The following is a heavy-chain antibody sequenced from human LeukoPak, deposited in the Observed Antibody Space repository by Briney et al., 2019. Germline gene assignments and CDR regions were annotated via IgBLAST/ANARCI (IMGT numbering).Heavy chain of an antibody. CDR2: ISTFNCHT. V-gene: IGHV1-18*01. CDR3: ARVDTVNYYYYMDV. CDR1: GYTFTTYG. J-gene: IGHJ6*03. Sequence: ASVKVSCKASGYTFTTYGISWVRQAPGHGLEWMGWISTFNCHTNYAQSRQDRVTMTTDTSTSTVYMELSSLISDDTAVYYCARVDTVNYYYYMDVWGNGTPVTVSS. D-gene: IGHD5-18*01.